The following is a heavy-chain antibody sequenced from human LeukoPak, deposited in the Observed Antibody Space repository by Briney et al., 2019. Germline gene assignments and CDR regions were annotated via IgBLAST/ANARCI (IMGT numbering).Heavy chain of an antibody. D-gene: IGHD3-10*01. CDR2: MNPNSGNT. J-gene: IGHJ6*03. V-gene: IGHV1-8*01. Sequence: ASVKVSCKASGYTFTSYDINWVRQATGQGLEWMGWMNPNSGNTGYAKKFQGRVTMTRNTSISTAYMELSSLRSEDTAVYYCARQDARVRGVIMGIYYYYYMDVWGKGTTVTVSS. CDR1: GYTFTSYD. CDR3: ARQDARVRGVIMGIYYYYYMDV.